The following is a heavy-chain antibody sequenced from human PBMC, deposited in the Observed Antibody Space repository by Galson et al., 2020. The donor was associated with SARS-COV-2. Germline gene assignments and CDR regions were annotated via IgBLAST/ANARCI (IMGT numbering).Heavy chain of an antibody. Sequence: SATLSLTCTVSACSISSGGYYWSWIRQHPGKGLEWIGYIYYSGSTYYNPSLKSRVTISVDTSKNQFSLKLSSVTAADTAVYYCAREWYYDSSGYYWEYAFDIWGQGTMVTVSS. J-gene: IGHJ3*02. CDR3: AREWYYDSSGYYWEYAFDI. CDR2: IYYSGST. D-gene: IGHD3-22*01. V-gene: IGHV4-31*03. CDR1: ACSISSGGYY.